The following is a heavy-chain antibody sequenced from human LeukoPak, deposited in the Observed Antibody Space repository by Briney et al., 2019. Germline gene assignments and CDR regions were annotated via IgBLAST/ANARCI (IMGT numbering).Heavy chain of an antibody. V-gene: IGHV4-34*01. D-gene: IGHD3-3*01. CDR3: ARGSEYYDFWSGYSSPFDY. CDR1: GGSFSGYY. Sequence: PSETLSLTCAVHGGSFSGYYWSWIRQPPGKGLEWIGEMNHSGSTNYNPSLKSRVTISADTSKNQFSLKLSSVTAADTAVYYCARGSEYYDFWSGYSSPFDYWGQGTLVTASS. J-gene: IGHJ4*02. CDR2: MNHSGST.